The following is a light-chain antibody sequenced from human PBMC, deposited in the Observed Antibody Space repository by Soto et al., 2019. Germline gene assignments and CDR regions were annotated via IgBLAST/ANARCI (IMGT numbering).Light chain of an antibody. Sequence: QSVLTQPPSASGTPGQRVTISCPGSSSKIGSNYVYWYQQLSGTAPKLLIYRNYHRPSGVHDRFSGSKSGTSATLAISGLRSEDEADYYGAAWDDSLSGVVFGGGTKLTVL. CDR2: RNY. CDR1: SSKIGSNY. V-gene: IGLV1-47*01. CDR3: AAWDDSLSGVV. J-gene: IGLJ2*01.